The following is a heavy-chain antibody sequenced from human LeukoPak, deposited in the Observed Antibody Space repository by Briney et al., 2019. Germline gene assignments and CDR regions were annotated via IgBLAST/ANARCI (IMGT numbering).Heavy chain of an antibody. CDR3: TKASWEGVTTTYFDY. CDR1: GFTFSSYA. J-gene: IGHJ4*02. Sequence: GGSLRLSCAASGFTFSSYAMSWVRQAPGKGLEWVSGISGGGGVTYYADSVKGRFTISRDNSKNTLYLQMNSLRGDDTARYYCTKASWEGVTTTYFDYWGQGTLVPVSS. V-gene: IGHV3-23*01. D-gene: IGHD1-26*01. CDR2: ISGGGGVT.